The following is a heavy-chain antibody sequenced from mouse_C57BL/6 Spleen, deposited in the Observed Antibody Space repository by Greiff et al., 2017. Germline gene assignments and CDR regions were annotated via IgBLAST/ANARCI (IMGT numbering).Heavy chain of an antibody. CDR1: GFTFSSYG. D-gene: IGHD1-2*01. V-gene: IGHV5-6*01. J-gene: IGHJ3*01. Sequence: EVMLVESGGDLVKPGGSLKLSCAASGFTFSSYGMSWVRQTPDKRLEWVATISSGGSYTYYPDSVKGRFTISRDNAKNTLYLQMSSLKSEDTAMYYCARHRDGGVYWFAYWGQGTLVTVSA. CDR3: ARHRDGGVYWFAY. CDR2: ISSGGSYT.